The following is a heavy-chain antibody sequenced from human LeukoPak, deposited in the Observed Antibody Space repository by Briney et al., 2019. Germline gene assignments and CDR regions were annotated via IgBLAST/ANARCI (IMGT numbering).Heavy chain of an antibody. CDR3: AKGSSYSSAWFDY. CDR2: ISWNGGRI. D-gene: IGHD6-19*01. Sequence: GGSLRLSCAASGFTFDDYAMHWVRQAPGKGLEWVSGISWNGGRIGYADSVKGRFTISRDNAKNSLYLHMNSLRAEDMALYYCAKGSSYSSAWFDYWGQGTLVTVSS. V-gene: IGHV3-9*03. CDR1: GFTFDDYA. J-gene: IGHJ4*02.